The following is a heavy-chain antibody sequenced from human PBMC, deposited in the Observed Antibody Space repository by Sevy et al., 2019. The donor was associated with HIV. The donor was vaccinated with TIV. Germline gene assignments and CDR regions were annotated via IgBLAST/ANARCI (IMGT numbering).Heavy chain of an antibody. J-gene: IGHJ4*02. V-gene: IGHV1-18*01. CDR3: ARLLGSTEFGYYFDY. D-gene: IGHD1-26*01. CDR2: IRPYNGNT. Sequence: ASVKVSCKASGYTFTSYDINWVRQAPGQGLEWMGGIRPYNGNTDYAQKLQGRVTVTTDTSTTTAYMELRSLGSDDTALYYCARLLGSTEFGYYFDYWGQGTLVTVSS. CDR1: GYTFTSYD.